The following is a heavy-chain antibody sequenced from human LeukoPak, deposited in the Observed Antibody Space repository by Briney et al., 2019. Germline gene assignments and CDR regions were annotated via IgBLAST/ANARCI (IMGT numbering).Heavy chain of an antibody. CDR2: IYYSGST. Sequence: PSETLSLTCTVSGGSISSYYWSWIRQPPGKGLEWIGYIYYSGSTNYNPSLKSRVTISVDTSKNQLSLKLRSVTAADTAVYYCAREGRDGYTLYPLDYWGQGTLVTVSS. V-gene: IGHV4-59*12. D-gene: IGHD5-24*01. J-gene: IGHJ4*02. CDR1: GGSISSYY. CDR3: AREGRDGYTLYPLDY.